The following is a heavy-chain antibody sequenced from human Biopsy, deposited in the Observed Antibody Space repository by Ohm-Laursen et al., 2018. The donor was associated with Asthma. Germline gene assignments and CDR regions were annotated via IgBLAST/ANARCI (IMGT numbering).Heavy chain of an antibody. CDR1: GDSLGSFLNYA. Sequence: ASVKVSCKASGDSLGSFLNYAISWVRQAPRQGLEWMGGFIPVLGTADYAPMFEGRVTITADESTSTAYLELTSLRFEDAAVYCCARGYSGTDRIVYYYSGMEVWGQGTTVTVSS. D-gene: IGHD5-12*01. J-gene: IGHJ6*02. CDR2: FIPVLGTA. CDR3: ARGYSGTDRIVYYYSGMEV. V-gene: IGHV1-69*13.